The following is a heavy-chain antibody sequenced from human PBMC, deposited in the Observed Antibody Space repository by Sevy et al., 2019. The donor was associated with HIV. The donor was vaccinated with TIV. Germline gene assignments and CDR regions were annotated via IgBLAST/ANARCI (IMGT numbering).Heavy chain of an antibody. CDR2: INQDGSDR. D-gene: IGHD2-2*01. Sequence: GGSLRLSCAASTVIFSDHWMTWVRQALGKGLEWVANINQDGSDRHYVDSVKGRFTISRDNARQSVYLQMNSLRVEDTAVYYCARVDCGSITCQGRDPFDIWGQGTTVTVSS. J-gene: IGHJ3*02. CDR1: TVIFSDHW. V-gene: IGHV3-7*03. CDR3: ARVDCGSITCQGRDPFDI.